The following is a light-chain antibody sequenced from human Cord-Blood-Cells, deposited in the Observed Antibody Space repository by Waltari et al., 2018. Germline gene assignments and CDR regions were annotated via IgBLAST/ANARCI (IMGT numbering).Light chain of an antibody. V-gene: IGLV1-40*01. Sequence: QSVLTQPPSVSGAPGQRVTISCTGSSSNIGAGYDVHWYQQLPGTAPKLLIYGNSNRPSGVPDLFSGSNTGTSASLAITGRQAEDEADYYCQSYDSSLSGSVFGGGTKLTVL. CDR3: QSYDSSLSGSV. J-gene: IGLJ3*02. CDR1: SSNIGAGYD. CDR2: GNS.